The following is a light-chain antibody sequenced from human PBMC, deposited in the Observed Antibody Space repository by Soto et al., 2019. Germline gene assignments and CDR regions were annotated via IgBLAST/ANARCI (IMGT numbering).Light chain of an antibody. CDR3: RQDYSYLRT. V-gene: IGKV1-8*01. Sequence: AIRMTHSPSSLSASTGDRVTITCRASQGISSYLAWYQQKPGKAPKLLIYAASTLQSGVPSRFSGSGSGTHFTLNISCLQAEDFGTSYCRQDYSYLRTLGEGTKV. CDR2: AAS. J-gene: IGKJ1*01. CDR1: QGISSY.